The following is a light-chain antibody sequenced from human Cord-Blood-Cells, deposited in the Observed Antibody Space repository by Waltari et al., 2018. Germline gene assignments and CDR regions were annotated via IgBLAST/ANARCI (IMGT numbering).Light chain of an antibody. J-gene: IGKJ1*01. V-gene: IGKV1-39*01. Sequence: DIQMTQSQYSLSASVGDRVTITCRAIQSISSYLNWYQQKPGKAPKLLVYAASSLQSGVPSRFSGSGSGTDFTLTISSLQPEDFATYYCQQSYSTPKTFGQGTKVEIK. CDR2: AAS. CDR1: QSISSY. CDR3: QQSYSTPKT.